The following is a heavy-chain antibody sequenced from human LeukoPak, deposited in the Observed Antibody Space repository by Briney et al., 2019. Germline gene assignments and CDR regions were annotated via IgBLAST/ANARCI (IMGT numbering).Heavy chain of an antibody. CDR3: AKDQNTMVRGVPYYYYGMDV. V-gene: IGHV3-30*18. D-gene: IGHD3-10*01. J-gene: IGHJ6*02. CDR1: GFTFSSYG. Sequence: GRSLRLSCAASGFTFSSYGMHWVRQAPGKGLEWVAVISYDGSNKYYADPVKGRFTISRDNSKNTLYLQMNSLRAEDTAVYYCAKDQNTMVRGVPYYYYGMDVWGQGTTVTVSS. CDR2: ISYDGSNK.